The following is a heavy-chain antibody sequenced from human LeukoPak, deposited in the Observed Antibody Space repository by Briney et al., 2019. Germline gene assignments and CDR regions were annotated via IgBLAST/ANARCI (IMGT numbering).Heavy chain of an antibody. J-gene: IGHJ4*02. Sequence: PGGSLRLSCAASGFTFSSYAMTWVRQGPGKGLEWVSSIRGDSRYTYYADSVKGRFIISRDNSKNTLNLRLNSLKVEDTAVYFCAKEYCSNGVCYVGFDSWGQGTLVTVSS. V-gene: IGHV3-23*01. CDR2: IRGDSRYT. D-gene: IGHD2-8*01. CDR3: AKEYCSNGVCYVGFDS. CDR1: GFTFSSYA.